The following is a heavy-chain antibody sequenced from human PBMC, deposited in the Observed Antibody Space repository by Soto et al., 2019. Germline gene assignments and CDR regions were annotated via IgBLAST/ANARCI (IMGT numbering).Heavy chain of an antibody. CDR2: ISYDGVNK. V-gene: IGHV3-30*18. J-gene: IGHJ5*02. Sequence: GGSLRLSCAAPRFNFSAYGMHWVRQAPGKGLEWVAGISYDGVNKFYSASMKGRLTVSRDNAKNTFYLQMNSLRPADTALYYCAKARYASGWSGLDTWGQGALVTVSS. D-gene: IGHD6-19*01. CDR3: AKARYASGWSGLDT. CDR1: RFNFSAYG.